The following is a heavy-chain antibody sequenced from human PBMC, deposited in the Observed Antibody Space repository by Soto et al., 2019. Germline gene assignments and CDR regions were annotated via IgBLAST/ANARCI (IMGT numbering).Heavy chain of an antibody. CDR2: MSSSGSA. Sequence: QVQLQESGPGLVKPSETLSLTCTVSGGSVNSYYWSWIRQSAGTGLEWIGRMSSSGSATYNPSLKSRVTMSVVTSKNHISLRLNAVTAADTAVYYCARDTYSYGLDVWGQGTTVTASS. CDR1: GGSVNSYY. J-gene: IGHJ6*02. CDR3: ARDTYSYGLDV. D-gene: IGHD2-21*01. V-gene: IGHV4-4*07.